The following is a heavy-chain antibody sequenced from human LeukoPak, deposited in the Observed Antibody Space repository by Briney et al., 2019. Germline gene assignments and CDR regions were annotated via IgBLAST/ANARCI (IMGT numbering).Heavy chain of an antibody. D-gene: IGHD4-17*01. J-gene: IGHJ6*02. V-gene: IGHV1-69*13. CDR1: GYTFTSYA. Sequence: GASVKVSCKASGYTFTSYAMHWVRQAPGQGLEWMGGIIPIFGTANYAQKFQGRVTITADESTSTAYMELSSLRSEDTAVYYCARDRDGDYKSYYYYYGMDVWGQGTTVTVSS. CDR2: IIPIFGTA. CDR3: ARDRDGDYKSYYYYYGMDV.